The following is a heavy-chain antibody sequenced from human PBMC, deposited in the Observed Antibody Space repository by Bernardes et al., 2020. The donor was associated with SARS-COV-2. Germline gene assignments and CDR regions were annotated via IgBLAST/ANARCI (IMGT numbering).Heavy chain of an antibody. V-gene: IGHV4-34*01. CDR1: GGSFSGHD. D-gene: IGHD3-22*01. CDR2: LSQSRNI. CDR3: ARGRVDVNMILVVMTGSAYFFDS. Sequence: SETLSLTCAVYGGSFSGHDWSWIRQSPGKGLEWIGELSQSRNINYNPSPKSRVSISADKSKNQFSLKLASVTASASAVYYCARGRVDVNMILVVMTGSAYFFDSWGQGTLVSVSS. J-gene: IGHJ4*02.